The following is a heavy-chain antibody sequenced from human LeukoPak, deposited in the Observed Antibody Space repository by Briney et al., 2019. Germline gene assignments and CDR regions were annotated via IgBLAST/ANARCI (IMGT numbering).Heavy chain of an antibody. CDR2: ISWNSGSI. V-gene: IGHV3-9*01. Sequence: GGSLRLSCAASGCTFDDYAMHWVRQAPGKGLEWVSGISWNSGSIGYADSVKGRFSISRDSSKNILYLQMNSLRAEDTAVYYCARIRDWFDPWGQGTLVTVSS. CDR3: ARIRDWFDP. J-gene: IGHJ5*02. CDR1: GCTFDDYA. D-gene: IGHD2/OR15-2a*01.